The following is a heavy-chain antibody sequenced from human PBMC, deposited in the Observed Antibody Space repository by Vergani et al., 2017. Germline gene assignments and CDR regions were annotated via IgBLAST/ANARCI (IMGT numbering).Heavy chain of an antibody. D-gene: IGHD2-15*01. CDR3: TRSECSGTTCYGHYFDL. V-gene: IGHV3-66*02. J-gene: IGHJ4*01. CDR1: GFRVTTYY. CDR2: IKSDGRT. Sequence: VELLESGGGLAQPGGSLRVSCSASGFRVTTYYMSWVRQAPGKGLEWVSVIKSDGRTSYAESVRGRFTISRDTSRNAVYLQINNLRVEDTGFYYCTRSECSGTTCYGHYFDLWGHGILVTVSS.